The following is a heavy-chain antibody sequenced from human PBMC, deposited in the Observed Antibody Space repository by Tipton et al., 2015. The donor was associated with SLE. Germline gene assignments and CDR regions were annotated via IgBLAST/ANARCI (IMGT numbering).Heavy chain of an antibody. D-gene: IGHD5-18*01. V-gene: IGHV3-23*01. J-gene: IGHJ4*02. CDR1: GFTFNNYW. CDR3: AKGDTSMGYY. Sequence: GSLRLSCAASGFTFNNYWMHWVRQTSGRGLEWVSAITTSGDDTYYADSVKGRFTISRDNSKNTLYLQMNSLRAEDTALYYCAKGDTSMGYYWGQGTLVTVSS. CDR2: ITTSGDDT.